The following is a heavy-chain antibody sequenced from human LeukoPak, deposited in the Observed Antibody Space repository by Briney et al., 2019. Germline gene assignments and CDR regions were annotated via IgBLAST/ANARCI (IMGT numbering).Heavy chain of an antibody. Sequence: GASVKVSCKTSGYTFTSYGVSWVRQAPGQGLEWMGWISTYNGNTNYAQNFQGRVTMTTDTSTSTAYMELRSLRSDDTVVYYCARDLTIAAAGTYGYWGQGTLVTVSS. D-gene: IGHD6-13*01. CDR3: ARDLTIAAAGTYGY. CDR2: ISTYNGNT. J-gene: IGHJ4*02. CDR1: GYTFTSYG. V-gene: IGHV1-18*01.